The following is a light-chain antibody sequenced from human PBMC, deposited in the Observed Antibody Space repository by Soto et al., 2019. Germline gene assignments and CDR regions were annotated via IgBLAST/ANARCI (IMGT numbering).Light chain of an antibody. Sequence: QSVLTQPPSASGTPGQRVTISCSGGSSNIGINTVNWYQQLPGTAPKLLIYITNQRPSGVPDRVSGSKSGTSASLAISGLQSGDVADYYCAAWHDSLNGYVFGTGTKLTVL. J-gene: IGLJ1*01. CDR1: SSNIGINT. CDR2: ITN. V-gene: IGLV1-44*01. CDR3: AAWHDSLNGYV.